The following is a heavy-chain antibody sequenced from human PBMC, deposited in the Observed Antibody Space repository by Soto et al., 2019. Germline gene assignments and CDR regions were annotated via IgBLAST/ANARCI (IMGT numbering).Heavy chain of an antibody. Sequence: GGYLGLCCAAYGFTCSNSAMVWVRQAPDEGLEWVALISYDGSNKYYADSVKGRFTISRDNSKNTLYLQMNSLRPDDTAVYHCSKDPHYALNSFDLWCQATLVT. V-gene: IGHV3-30*18. J-gene: IGHJ5*02. D-gene: IGHD2-2*01. CDR2: ISYDGSNK. CDR1: GFTCSNSA. CDR3: SKDPHYALNSFDL.